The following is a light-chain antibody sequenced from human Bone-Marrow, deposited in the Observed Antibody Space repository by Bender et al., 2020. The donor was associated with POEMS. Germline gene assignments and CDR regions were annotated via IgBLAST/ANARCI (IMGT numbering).Light chain of an antibody. CDR2: DVT. CDR1: SSDVGGYNY. Sequence: QSALTQPASVSGSPGQSITISCTGTSSDVGGYNYVSWYQHHPGTAPKLMVYDVTNRPSGVSNRFSGSKSGNTASLTISGLQSDDEAIYFCVAWDASLNGWVFGGGTKLTVL. CDR3: VAWDASLNGWV. V-gene: IGLV2-14*03. J-gene: IGLJ3*02.